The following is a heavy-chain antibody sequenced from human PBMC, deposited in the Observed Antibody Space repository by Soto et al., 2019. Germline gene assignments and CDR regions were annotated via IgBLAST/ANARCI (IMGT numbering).Heavy chain of an antibody. J-gene: IGHJ4*02. CDR2: IYHSGST. CDR1: GGSISSSNW. D-gene: IGHD1-1*01. V-gene: IGHV4-4*02. Sequence: QVQLQESGPGLVKPSGTLSLTCAVSGGSISSSNWWSWVRQPPGKGLEWIGEIYHSGSTNYNPSLKGRVTISVDKSKNQFSLKLSSVTAADTAVYYCARDLSSWSVRLGFDYWGQGTLVTVSS. CDR3: ARDLSSWSVRLGFDY.